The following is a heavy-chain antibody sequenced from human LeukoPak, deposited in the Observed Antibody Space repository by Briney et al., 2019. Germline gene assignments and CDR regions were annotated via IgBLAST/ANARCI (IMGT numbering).Heavy chain of an antibody. CDR3: AKGVTTGLGYYFDY. D-gene: IGHD4-17*01. J-gene: IGHJ4*02. CDR1: GFSFRDYS. Sequence: GGSLRLSCAASGFSFRDYSMNWVRQAPGKGLEWVSSISSTRSYIYYADSVKGRFTISRDNAKRSLYLQMNSLRAEDTAVYYCAKGVTTGLGYYFDYWGQGTLVTVSS. V-gene: IGHV3-21*01. CDR2: ISSTRSYI.